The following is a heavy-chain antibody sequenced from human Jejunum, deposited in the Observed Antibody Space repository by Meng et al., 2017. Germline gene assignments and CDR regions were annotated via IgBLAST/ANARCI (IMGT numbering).Heavy chain of an antibody. D-gene: IGHD1-14*01. CDR3: ASLSRNSAAWDY. J-gene: IGHJ4*02. V-gene: IGHV4-30-2*01. Sequence: QLQLLESCAGLMRPSQTLSHTCTVSCDSVRSGAYSWSWIRKAPGKGLEWVGYIYRDGNASYNPALKSRATLSVDTSKDQFSLSLKSVTAADTAVYYCASLSRNSAAWDYWGQGILVTVSS. CDR2: IYRDGNA. CDR1: CDSVRSGAYS.